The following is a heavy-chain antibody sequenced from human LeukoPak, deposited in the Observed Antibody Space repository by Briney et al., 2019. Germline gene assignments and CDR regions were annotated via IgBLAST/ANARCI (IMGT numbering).Heavy chain of an antibody. CDR2: ISYDGSNK. CDR3: ASHIRGIAASWEDY. CDR1: GFTFSSYA. V-gene: IGHV3-30-3*01. D-gene: IGHD6-13*01. Sequence: GRSLRLSCAASGFTFSSYAMHWVRQAPGKGLEWVAVISYDGSNKYYADSVKGRFTISRDNSKNTLYLQMNSLRAEDTAVYYCASHIRGIAASWEDYWGQGTLVTVSS. J-gene: IGHJ4*02.